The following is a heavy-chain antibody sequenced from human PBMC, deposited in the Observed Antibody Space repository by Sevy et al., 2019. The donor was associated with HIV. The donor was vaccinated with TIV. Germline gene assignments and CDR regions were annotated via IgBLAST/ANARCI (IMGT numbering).Heavy chain of an antibody. J-gene: IGHJ4*02. CDR3: AHTYYYDSSGYYSSHNFDY. V-gene: IGHV2-5*02. Sequence: SGPTLVKPTQTLTLTCTFSGFSLSTSGVGVGWIRQPPGKALEWLALIYWDDDKRYSPSLKSRVTITKETSKNQLVLTMTNMEAVDTATYYCAHTYYYDSSGYYSSHNFDYWGQGTLVTVSS. D-gene: IGHD3-22*01. CDR1: GFSLSTSGVG. CDR2: IYWDDDK.